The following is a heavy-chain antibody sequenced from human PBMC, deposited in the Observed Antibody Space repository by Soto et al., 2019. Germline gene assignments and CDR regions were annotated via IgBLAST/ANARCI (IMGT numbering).Heavy chain of an antibody. Sequence: GGSLRLSCAASGFTFKDYCMHWVRQAPGKGLEWVSCISSSSSGIYYADSVKGRFTIFRDNAKNSLALEMHSLRDEDTAVFYCARGKKSRPGTQDYGIYHWGRGTTVTVSS. CDR2: ISSSSSGI. CDR3: ARGKKSRPGTQDYGIYH. J-gene: IGHJ6*02. D-gene: IGHD6-13*01. CDR1: GFTFKDYC. V-gene: IGHV3-48*02.